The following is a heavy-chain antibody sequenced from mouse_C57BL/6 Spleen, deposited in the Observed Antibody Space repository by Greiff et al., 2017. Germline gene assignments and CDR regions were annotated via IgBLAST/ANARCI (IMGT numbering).Heavy chain of an antibody. V-gene: IGHV1-64*01. CDR2: IHPNSGST. J-gene: IGHJ2*01. CDR3: GARGAYFDY. Sequence: VQLQQPGAELVKPGASVKLSCKASGYTFTSYWMHWVKQRPGQGLEWIGMIHPNSGSTNYNEKFKSKATLTVDKSSSTAYMQLSSLTSDDAAVYYCGARGAYFDYWGQGTTLTVSS. CDR1: GYTFTSYW.